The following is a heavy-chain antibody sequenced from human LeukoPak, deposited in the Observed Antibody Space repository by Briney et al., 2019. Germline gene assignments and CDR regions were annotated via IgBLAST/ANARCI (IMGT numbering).Heavy chain of an antibody. CDR3: AIVAIFGVVIMGLDY. V-gene: IGHV5-51*01. CDR2: IYPGDSDT. Sequence: GESLKISCKGSGYSFTSYWIGWVRQMPGKGLEWMGIIYPGDSDTTYSPSFQGQVTRSTDKSISPAYVQWGSLKASDTAMDYCAIVAIFGVVIMGLDYWGQGTLVIVSS. D-gene: IGHD3-3*01. CDR1: GYSFTSYW. J-gene: IGHJ4*02.